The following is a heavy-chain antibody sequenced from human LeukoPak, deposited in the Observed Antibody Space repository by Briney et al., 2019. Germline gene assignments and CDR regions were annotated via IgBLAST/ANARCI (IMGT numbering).Heavy chain of an antibody. CDR2: INWNSGSI. CDR3: ARESDYSGWSPL. Sequence: GGSLRLSCAASGFTFDDYAMHWVRQVPGKGPEWVAGINWNSGSIDYADSVKGRFTISRDNAKNYLYLQMNSLRSEDTAVYYCARESDYSGWSPLWGQGTLVTVSS. D-gene: IGHD6-19*01. J-gene: IGHJ4*02. CDR1: GFTFDDYA. V-gene: IGHV3-9*01.